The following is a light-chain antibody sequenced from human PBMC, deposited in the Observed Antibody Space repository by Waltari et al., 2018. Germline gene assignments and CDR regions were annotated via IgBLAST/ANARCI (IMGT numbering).Light chain of an antibody. CDR3: GTWDSSLSGAV. Sequence: QSVLTQPPSVSAAPGQRVTISCSGGSSNIGNNYVSWYRQFPGTAPKLLIYEDNGRPYGVPGRCSGAKAGTSATLDITGLQAGDEAEYDCGTWDSSLSGAVFGGGTHLTVL. CDR1: SSNIGNNY. V-gene: IGLV1-51*02. J-gene: IGLJ7*01. CDR2: EDN.